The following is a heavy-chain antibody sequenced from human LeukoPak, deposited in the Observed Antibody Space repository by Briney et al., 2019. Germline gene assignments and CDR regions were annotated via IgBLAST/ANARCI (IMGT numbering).Heavy chain of an antibody. D-gene: IGHD5-12*01. CDR2: ISSSGSTI. Sequence: GGSLRLSCAASGFTFSDYYMSWIRQAPGKGLEWVSYISSSGSTIYYADSVKGRFTISRDNAKNSLYLQMNSLRAEDTAVYYCARLPIVATIHFDYWGQGTLVTVSS. CDR3: ARLPIVATIHFDY. V-gene: IGHV3-11*04. J-gene: IGHJ4*02. CDR1: GFTFSDYY.